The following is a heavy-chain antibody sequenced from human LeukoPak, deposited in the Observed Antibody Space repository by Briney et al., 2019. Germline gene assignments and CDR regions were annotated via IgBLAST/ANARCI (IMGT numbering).Heavy chain of an antibody. D-gene: IGHD2-2*01. CDR3: AKDQSSTRCSGLCDHAFDV. V-gene: IGHV3-23*01. CDR2: ISGSGGST. J-gene: IGHJ3*01. CDR1: GFTVSSYD. Sequence: GGSLRLSCAASGFTVSSYDMSWVRQAPGKGLEWVSSISGSGGSTYYADSVKGRFTISRDNSKNTLSLQMNSLRAEDTAVFYCAKDQSSTRCSGLCDHAFDVWGHGTMVTVSS.